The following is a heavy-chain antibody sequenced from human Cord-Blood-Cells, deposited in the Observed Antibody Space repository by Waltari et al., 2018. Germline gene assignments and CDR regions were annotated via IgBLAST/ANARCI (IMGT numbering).Heavy chain of an antibody. D-gene: IGHD3-3*01. CDR3: ARRRITYYDFWSGYYRYYYYYMDV. V-gene: IGHV4-34*01. CDR2: INHSGST. Sequence: QVQLQQWGAGLLKPSETLSLTCAVYGGSFSGYYWSWIRQPPGKGLEWIGEINHSGSTNYNPSLKSRVTISVDTSKNQFSRKLSSVTAADTAVYYCARRRITYYDFWSGYYRYYYYYMDVWGKGTTVTVSS. J-gene: IGHJ6*03. CDR1: GGSFSGYY.